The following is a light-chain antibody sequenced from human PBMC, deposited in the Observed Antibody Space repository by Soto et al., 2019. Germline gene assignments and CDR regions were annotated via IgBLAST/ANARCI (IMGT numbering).Light chain of an antibody. CDR3: QQYGSSVYT. CDR2: GAS. Sequence: EIVLTQSPGTLSLSPGERATLSCRASQSVSSSYLAWYQQKPGQAPRLLIYGASSRATGIPDRFSGSGSGTDFTLTISRLEPEDFAVYYWQQYGSSVYTFGQGTKLEIK. CDR1: QSVSSSY. V-gene: IGKV3-20*01. J-gene: IGKJ2*01.